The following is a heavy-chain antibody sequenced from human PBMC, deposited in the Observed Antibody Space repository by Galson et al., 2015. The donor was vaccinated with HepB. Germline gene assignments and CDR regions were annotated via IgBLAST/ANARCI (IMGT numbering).Heavy chain of an antibody. CDR2: ISYDGNDK. V-gene: IGHV3-30-3*01. CDR1: GFTFSNYS. Sequence: SLRLSCAASGFTFSNYSMHWVRQAPGKGLEWVAVISYDGNDKYYADSVRGRFTISRDTSKNTLYLQMNSLRAEDTAVYFCAKEGGFRLGLDAFDIWGQGTVLTVSS. J-gene: IGHJ3*02. CDR3: AKEGGFRLGLDAFDI. D-gene: IGHD3-16*01.